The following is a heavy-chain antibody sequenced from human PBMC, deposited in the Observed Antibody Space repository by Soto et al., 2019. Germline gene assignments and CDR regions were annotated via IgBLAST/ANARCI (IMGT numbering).Heavy chain of an antibody. J-gene: IGHJ6*03. V-gene: IGHV3-33*03. D-gene: IGHD2-2*01. Sequence: QVQLVESGGGVVQPGRSLRLSCAASGFTFSNYAMHWVRQAPGKGLEWVTIIWDEGSKKNYTDSVKGRCTTSRDNSKNPLYLQMNSLGVEDTAVSSSACGSGGSYHDSYMDVWGTGPTVTVSS. CDR2: IWDEGSKK. CDR3: ACGSGGSYHDSYMDV. CDR1: GFTFSNYA.